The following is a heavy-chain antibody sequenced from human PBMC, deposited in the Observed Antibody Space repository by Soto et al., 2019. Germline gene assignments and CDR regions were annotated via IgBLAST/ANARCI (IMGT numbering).Heavy chain of an antibody. J-gene: IGHJ4*02. V-gene: IGHV4-59*01. Sequence: ENLTVTCIVSGGPIRNYFWSCIRQPPGKGPEWLGYINYNGNTNYNHSLKNRATMSIDTSKREFSLKLRSVTATDTAVYFCARVGEGIEVPGRIQYFDHWGQGTLVTVSS. CDR3: ARVGEGIEVPGRIQYFDH. D-gene: IGHD3-10*01. CDR1: GGPIRNYF. CDR2: INYNGNT.